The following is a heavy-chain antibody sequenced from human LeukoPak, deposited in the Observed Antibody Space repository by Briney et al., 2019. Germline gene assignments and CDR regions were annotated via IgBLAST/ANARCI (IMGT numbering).Heavy chain of an antibody. Sequence: GGSLRLSCAASGFTFSSYGMSWVRQAPGKGLEWVSAISGSGGSTYYADSVKGRFTISRDNAKNSLYLQMNSLRAEDTAVYYCARGAGYSSSWYLYYYYYMDVWGKGTTVTISS. CDR3: ARGAGYSSSWYLYYYYYMDV. D-gene: IGHD6-13*01. J-gene: IGHJ6*03. CDR2: ISGSGGST. CDR1: GFTFSSYG. V-gene: IGHV3-23*01.